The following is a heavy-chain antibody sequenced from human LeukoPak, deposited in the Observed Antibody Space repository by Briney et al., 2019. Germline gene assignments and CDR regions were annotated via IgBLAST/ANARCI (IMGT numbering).Heavy chain of an antibody. Sequence: SETLSLTCTVSGGSISSYYWSWIRQPPGKGLEWIGYIYYSGSTNYNPFLKSRVTISVDTSKNQFSLKLSSVTAADTAVYYCAGVRNGDYVFAFDIWGQGTMVTVSS. CDR2: IYYSGST. CDR1: GGSISSYY. CDR3: AGVRNGDYVFAFDI. D-gene: IGHD4-17*01. J-gene: IGHJ3*02. V-gene: IGHV4-59*01.